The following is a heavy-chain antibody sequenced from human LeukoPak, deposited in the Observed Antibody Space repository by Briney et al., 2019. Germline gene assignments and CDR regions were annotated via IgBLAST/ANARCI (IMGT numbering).Heavy chain of an antibody. CDR1: GGSISSSDYY. Sequence: SETLSLTCTVSGGSISSSDYYWGWIRQPPGQGLEWIGSIDYSGSTYSNPSLKSRVTVSVDTSKNQFSLKLSSVTAADTAVYYCARARGTVAIDYWGQGTLVTVSS. D-gene: IGHD5-12*01. CDR3: ARARGTVAIDY. V-gene: IGHV4-39*07. CDR2: IDYSGST. J-gene: IGHJ4*02.